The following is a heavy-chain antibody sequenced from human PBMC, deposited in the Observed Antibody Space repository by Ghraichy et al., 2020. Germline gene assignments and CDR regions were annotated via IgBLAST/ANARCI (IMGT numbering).Heavy chain of an antibody. CDR3: ASRLGVADARESGY. V-gene: IGHV3-53*01. CDR1: EFSVRDNY. Sequence: LTCEASEFSVRDNYMSWVRLAPGKGLEWISVIYQNHNTYYANSVRGRFTVSRDDSKNTVYLQMNSLRAEDTAMYYCASRLGVADARESGYWGQGTLVTVSS. CDR2: IYQNHNT. D-gene: IGHD6-19*01. J-gene: IGHJ4*02.